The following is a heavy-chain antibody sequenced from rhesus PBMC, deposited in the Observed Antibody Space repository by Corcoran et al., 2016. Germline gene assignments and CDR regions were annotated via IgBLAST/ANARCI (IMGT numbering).Heavy chain of an antibody. CDR2: NKNKGKGGTA. D-gene: IGHD6-25*01. CDR3: GLAAAGTH. J-gene: IGHJ4*01. V-gene: IGHV3-116*02. Sequence: EVRLVESGGGLVQPGGSLRLSCAASGFTFSDYCMSWVRQAPGKGPEGVGVNKNKGKGGTAEYDGSVKGRLTISRDESKSMASLQMNSLKTEDTAVYYCGLAAAGTHWGQGVLVTVSS. CDR1: GFTFSDYC.